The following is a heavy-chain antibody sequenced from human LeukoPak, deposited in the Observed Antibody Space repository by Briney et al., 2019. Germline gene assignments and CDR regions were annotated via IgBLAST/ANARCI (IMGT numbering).Heavy chain of an antibody. D-gene: IGHD3-10*01. CDR1: GFTFSTYG. CDR2: IRYDGSNK. CDR3: ARDPLTHYPYFDY. J-gene: IGHJ4*02. Sequence: PGGSLRLSCAASGFTFSTYGMHWVRQAPGKGLEWVAVIRYDGSNKYYGDSVKGRFTISRDNSKNTLYLQMNSLRAEDTAVYYCARDPLTHYPYFDYWGQGTLVTVSS. V-gene: IGHV3-33*01.